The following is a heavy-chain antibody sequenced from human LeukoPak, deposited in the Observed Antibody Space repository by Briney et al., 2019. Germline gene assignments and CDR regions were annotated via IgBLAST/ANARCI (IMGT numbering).Heavy chain of an antibody. J-gene: IGHJ3*02. D-gene: IGHD3-22*01. CDR2: IYYTGSA. V-gene: IGHV4-59*13. CDR1: RDSISNYY. CDR3: ARHHYDSTHDAFDI. Sequence: SETLSLTCTVSRDSISNYYWSWIRQPPGKGLEWFAYIYYTGSANYNPSLKSRVTISVDTSKNQFSLKLNSVTAADTAVYYCARHHYDSTHDAFDIWGQGTMVTVSS.